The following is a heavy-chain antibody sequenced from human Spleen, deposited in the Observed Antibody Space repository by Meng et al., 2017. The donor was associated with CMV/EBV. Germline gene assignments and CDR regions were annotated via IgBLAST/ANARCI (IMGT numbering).Heavy chain of an antibody. CDR1: LSTNGGA. J-gene: IGHJ4*02. Sequence: LSTNGGAVGWIRQPPGKALEWLALIYWNDDKRYSPSLKSRLTITKDTSKNQVVLTVSNMDPVDTATYYCAHFGDDSWAGYYAWGNFDYWGQGTLVTVSS. CDR3: AHFGDDSWAGYYAWGNFDY. CDR2: IYWNDDK. V-gene: IGHV2-5*01. D-gene: IGHD3/OR15-3a*01.